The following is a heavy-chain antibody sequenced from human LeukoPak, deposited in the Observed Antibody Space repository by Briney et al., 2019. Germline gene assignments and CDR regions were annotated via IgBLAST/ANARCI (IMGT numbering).Heavy chain of an antibody. CDR2: INTNTGNP. V-gene: IGHV7-4-1*02. CDR1: GNTFTSYA. CDR3: ARDFFSRAPQAVAGTRYFDY. D-gene: IGHD6-19*01. J-gene: IGHJ4*02. Sequence: ASVKVSCKASGNTFTSYAMNWVRQAPGQGLEWMGWINTNTGNPTYAQGFTGRFVFSLDTSVSTAYLQISSLKAEDTAVYYCARDFFSRAPQAVAGTRYFDYWGQGTLVTVSS.